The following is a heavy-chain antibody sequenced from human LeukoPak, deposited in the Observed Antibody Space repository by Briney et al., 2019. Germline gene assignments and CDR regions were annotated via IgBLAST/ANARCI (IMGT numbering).Heavy chain of an antibody. V-gene: IGHV3-74*03. CDR2: IHSDGSTT. CDR3: VRDNDSIFDY. CDR1: GFTFSSFW. J-gene: IGHJ4*02. D-gene: IGHD1-1*01. Sequence: GGSLRLSCAASGFTFSSFWMHWVRQAPGKGRMWVSRIHSDGSTTTYADSVKGRFTISRDNAKNTLYLQMNSLRAEDTAVYYCVRDNDSIFDYWGQGTLVTVSS.